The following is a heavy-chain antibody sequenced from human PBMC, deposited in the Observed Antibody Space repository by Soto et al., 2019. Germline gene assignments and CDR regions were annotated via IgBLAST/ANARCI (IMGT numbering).Heavy chain of an antibody. CDR2: IRSSSLII. J-gene: IGHJ6*02. D-gene: IGHD3-10*01. V-gene: IGHV3-48*02. CDR3: ARDLLLRGRGYYYGMDV. Sequence: EVQLVESGGGLEQPGGSLRLSCAASGFSFSSYNMNWVRQAPGKGLEWVSYIRSSSLIIYYADSVKGRFTISRNNAKNSLFLQMNSLRDEDTAVYYCARDLLLRGRGYYYGMDVWCQGTTVTVSS. CDR1: GFSFSSYN.